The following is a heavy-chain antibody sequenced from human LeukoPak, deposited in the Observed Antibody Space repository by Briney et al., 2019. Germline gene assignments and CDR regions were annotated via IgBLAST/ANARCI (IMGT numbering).Heavy chain of an antibody. Sequence: GGSLRLSCAASGFIFSSYGMHWVRQAPGKGLEWVAVIWYDGSNEYYADSVKGRFTISRDNSKNTLYLQMNSLRAEDTAVYYCARDHPYGGKIPLFDYWGQGTLVTVSS. CDR1: GFIFSSYG. D-gene: IGHD4-23*01. J-gene: IGHJ4*02. CDR3: ARDHPYGGKIPLFDY. V-gene: IGHV3-33*01. CDR2: IWYDGSNE.